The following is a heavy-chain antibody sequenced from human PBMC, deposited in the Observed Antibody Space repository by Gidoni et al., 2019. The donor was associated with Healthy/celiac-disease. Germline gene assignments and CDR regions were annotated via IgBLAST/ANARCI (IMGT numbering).Heavy chain of an antibody. V-gene: IGHV3-30*18. CDR3: AKDSRPYSSGWSSIFDY. J-gene: IGHJ4*02. CDR2: ISYDGSNK. Sequence: VQLVESGGGVFQPGRSLRLSCASSGFTFSSYGMHWVRQAPGKGLEWVAVISYDGSNKYYADSVKGRFTISRDNSKNTLYLQMNSLRAEDTAVYYCAKDSRPYSSGWSSIFDYWGQGTLVTVSS. D-gene: IGHD6-19*01. CDR1: GFTFSSYG.